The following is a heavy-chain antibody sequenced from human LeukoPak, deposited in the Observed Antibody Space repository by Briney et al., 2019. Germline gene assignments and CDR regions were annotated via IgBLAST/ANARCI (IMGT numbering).Heavy chain of an antibody. CDR3: ARAGVAVAGGGWFDP. Sequence: SETLSLTCTVSGGSISSYYWSWIRQPPGKGLEWIGYIYYSGSTNYNPALKSRVTISVDTSKTQFSLKLSSVTAADTAVYYCARAGVAVAGGGWFDPWGQGTLVTVSS. V-gene: IGHV4-59*01. CDR2: IYYSGST. D-gene: IGHD6-19*01. CDR1: GGSISSYY. J-gene: IGHJ5*02.